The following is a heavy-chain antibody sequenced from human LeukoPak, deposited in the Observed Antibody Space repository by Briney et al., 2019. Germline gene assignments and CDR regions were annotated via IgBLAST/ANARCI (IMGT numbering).Heavy chain of an antibody. J-gene: IGHJ5*02. CDR3: ARQEYCSGGSCYTWFDP. CDR1: GYSFTNYW. D-gene: IGHD2-15*01. CDR2: IYPADSDI. Sequence: GESLKISCQGSGYSFTNYWIGWVRPMPGKGLEWMGIIYPADSDIRYSPSFQGQVTISADKSISTAYLQWSSLKASDTAMYYCARQEYCSGGSCYTWFDPWGQGTLVTVSS. V-gene: IGHV5-51*01.